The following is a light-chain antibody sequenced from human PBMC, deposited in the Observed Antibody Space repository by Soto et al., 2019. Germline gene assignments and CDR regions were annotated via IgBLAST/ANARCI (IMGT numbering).Light chain of an antibody. V-gene: IGKV3-11*01. J-gene: IGKJ3*01. CDR1: QSVSSY. CDR3: QQSSSTLFT. CDR2: DAS. Sequence: EIVLTQSPATLSLSPGERATLSCRASQSVSSYLAWYQQKPGQAPRLLIYDASNRATGIPARFSGSGSGTDFTLTISSLQPEDFATYYCQQSSSTLFTFGPGTSVDI.